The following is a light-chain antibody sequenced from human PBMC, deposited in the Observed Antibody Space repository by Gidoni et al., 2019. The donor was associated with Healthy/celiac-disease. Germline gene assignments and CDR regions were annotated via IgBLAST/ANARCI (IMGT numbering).Light chain of an antibody. Sequence: DIVMTQTPLSLPVTPGEPASISCRSSQSLLDSDDGNTYLDWYLQKPGQSPQLLIYTLSYRAPGVPDRFSGSGSGTDFTLKISRVEAEDVGVYYCMQRIEFPWTFXXXTKLEIK. CDR2: TLS. V-gene: IGKV2-40*01. J-gene: IGKJ2*01. CDR1: QSLLDSDDGNTY. CDR3: MQRIEFPWT.